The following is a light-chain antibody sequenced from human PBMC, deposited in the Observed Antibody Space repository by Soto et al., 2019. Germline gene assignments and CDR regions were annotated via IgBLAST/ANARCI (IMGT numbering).Light chain of an antibody. CDR2: GAS. V-gene: IGKV3-20*01. CDR1: QSVTSNY. J-gene: IGKJ2*01. CDR3: QQYSSSPAT. Sequence: EIVLTQSPGTLSLSPGERATLSCRASQSVTSNYLAWYQQKPGQAPGLLIYGASSRATGIPARFSGSGSGTDFTLTISRLEPEDFAVYYCQQYSSSPATFGQGTKLEIK.